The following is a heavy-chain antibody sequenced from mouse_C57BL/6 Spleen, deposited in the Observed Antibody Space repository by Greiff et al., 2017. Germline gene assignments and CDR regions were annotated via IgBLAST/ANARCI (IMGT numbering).Heavy chain of an antibody. CDR1: GYTFTSYW. CDR3: ARGRENYNAMDY. CDR2: IYPGSGST. Sequence: QVQLQQPGAELVKPGASVKMSCKASGYTFTSYWITWVKQRPGQGLEWIGDIYPGSGSTNYNEKFKSKATLTVDTSSSTAYMQLSSRTSEDSAVYYCARGRENYNAMDYWGQGTSVTVSS. J-gene: IGHJ4*01. V-gene: IGHV1-55*01.